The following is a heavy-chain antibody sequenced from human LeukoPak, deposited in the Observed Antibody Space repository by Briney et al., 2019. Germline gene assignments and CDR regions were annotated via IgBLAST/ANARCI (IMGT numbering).Heavy chain of an antibody. D-gene: IGHD6-13*01. CDR2: INHSGST. CDR1: GGSFSGYY. Sequence: SETLSLTCAVYGGSFSGYYWSWIRQPPGKGLEWIGEINHSGSTNYNPSLKSRVTISVDTSKNQFSLKLSSVTAADTAVYYCARDRSSSWWGDYYYGMDVWGQGTTVTVSS. J-gene: IGHJ6*02. CDR3: ARDRSSSWWGDYYYGMDV. V-gene: IGHV4-34*01.